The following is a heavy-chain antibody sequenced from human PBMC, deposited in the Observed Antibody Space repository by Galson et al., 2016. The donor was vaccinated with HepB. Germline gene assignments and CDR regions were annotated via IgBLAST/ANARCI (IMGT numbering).Heavy chain of an antibody. Sequence: SCKASGGTLNNFGFNWLRQAPGQGPEWLGRIVPMFATTNHARKFQDRVTMTADEATAYLQMNSLRAEDSAVYFCARDTSYSMDVWGQGTTVTVSS. CDR2: IVPMFATT. CDR1: GGTLNNFG. CDR3: ARDTSYSMDV. J-gene: IGHJ6*02. V-gene: IGHV1-69*15.